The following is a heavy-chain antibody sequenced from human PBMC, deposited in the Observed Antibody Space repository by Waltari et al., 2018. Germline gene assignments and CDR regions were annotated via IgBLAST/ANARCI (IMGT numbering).Heavy chain of an antibody. CDR2: ISSSSLYM. Sequence: EVQLVASGGGLVKAGGSLRLSCAAFGFTFSTYGLNWVRHAPGKGLEWVSSISSSSLYMSYADSVKGRVTISRDNAKNSLYLQMNSLRVEDTAVYYCARSSTTVTTFGWGQGTLVTVSS. CDR1: GFTFSTYG. D-gene: IGHD4-17*01. V-gene: IGHV3-21*01. CDR3: ARSSTTVTTFG. J-gene: IGHJ4*02.